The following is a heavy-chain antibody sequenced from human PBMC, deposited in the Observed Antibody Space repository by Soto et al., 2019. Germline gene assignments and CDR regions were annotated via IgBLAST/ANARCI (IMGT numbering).Heavy chain of an antibody. CDR1: GGTFTSLT. CDR3: ASQIVGATN. Sequence: QVQLVQSGAEVKRPGSSVRVSCKASGGTFTSLTMSWVRQAPGQGLEWMGRSIPIFDIANYAEKFQGRETITADTSTNTSYLALSSLTSEDTTVYYCASQIVGATNWGQGTLVTVSS. V-gene: IGHV1-69*02. D-gene: IGHD1-26*01. J-gene: IGHJ4*02. CDR2: SIPIFDIA.